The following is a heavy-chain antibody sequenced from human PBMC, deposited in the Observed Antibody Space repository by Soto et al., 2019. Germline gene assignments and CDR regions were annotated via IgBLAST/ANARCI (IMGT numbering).Heavy chain of an antibody. J-gene: IGHJ4*02. Sequence: EVQILQSGGGLEQPGGSLRLSCAASGFTFSNYAMSWIRQAPGKGLEWVSTIRETGNTYYADSVRGRFATSRDNSENTLYLQMSSMRAADTAVYYWAEQQMGVIRSVDYCGQGTLVNVSS. CDR2: IRETGNT. V-gene: IGHV3-23*01. CDR1: GFTFSNYA. CDR3: AEQQMGVIRSVDY. D-gene: IGHD3-16*02.